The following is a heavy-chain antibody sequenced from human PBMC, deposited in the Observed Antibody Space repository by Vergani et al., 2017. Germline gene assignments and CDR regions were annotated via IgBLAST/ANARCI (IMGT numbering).Heavy chain of an antibody. Sequence: QVQLVQSGAEVKKPGSSVKVSCKASGGTFNTYAITWVRQAPGQGLEWVGQIIPMFGTTNYAPKFQGRVTITADESTSTTYMGLSSLGSEDTAVYYCARPGYCSGGRCYSFDFWGQGTLVTVSS. D-gene: IGHD2-15*01. CDR1: GGTFNTYA. CDR3: ARPGYCSGGRCYSFDF. CDR2: IIPMFGTT. V-gene: IGHV1-69*12. J-gene: IGHJ4*02.